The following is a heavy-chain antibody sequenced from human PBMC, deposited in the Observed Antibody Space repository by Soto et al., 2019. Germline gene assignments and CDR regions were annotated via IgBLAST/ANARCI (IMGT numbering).Heavy chain of an antibody. CDR3: ARENTYYYDSGSYFFDY. CDR2: MYHSGST. V-gene: IGHV4-39*07. CDR1: GGSISSSSYY. J-gene: IGHJ4*02. Sequence: SETLSLTCTVSGGSISSSSYYWGWIRQPPGKGLEWIGNMYHSGSTYYNPSLKSRLTISINTSKNQFSLKLTSVTAADTAVYYCARENTYYYDSGSYFFDYWGQGTLVTVSS. D-gene: IGHD3-10*01.